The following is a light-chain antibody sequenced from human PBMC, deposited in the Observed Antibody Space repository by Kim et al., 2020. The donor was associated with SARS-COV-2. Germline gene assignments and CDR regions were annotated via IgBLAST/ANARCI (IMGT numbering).Light chain of an antibody. V-gene: IGLV3-1*01. CDR1: KLGDKY. CDR3: QAWDSSTWV. J-gene: IGLJ3*02. Sequence: SYELTQPPSVSVSPGQTASITCSGDKLGDKYACWYQQKPGQSPVLVIYQDSKRPSGIPERFSGSNSGNTATLTISGTQAMDEAHYYCQAWDSSTWVFGGG. CDR2: QDS.